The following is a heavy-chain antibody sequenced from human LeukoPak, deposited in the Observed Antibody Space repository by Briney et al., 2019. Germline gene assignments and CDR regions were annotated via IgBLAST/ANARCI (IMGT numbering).Heavy chain of an antibody. CDR1: GYTITSYG. CDR2: ISAYNGNT. CDR3: ARVGPHGSGSYFPFDY. J-gene: IGHJ4*02. Sequence: ASVKVSCKASGYTITSYGISWVRQAPGQGLEWMGWISAYNGNTNYAQKLQGRVTMTTDTSTSTAYMELRSLRSDDTAVYYCARVGPHGSGSYFPFDYWGQGTLVTVSS. D-gene: IGHD3-10*01. V-gene: IGHV1-18*01.